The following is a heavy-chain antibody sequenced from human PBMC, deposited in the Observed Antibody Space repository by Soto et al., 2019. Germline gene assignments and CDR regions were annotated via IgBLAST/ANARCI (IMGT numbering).Heavy chain of an antibody. J-gene: IGHJ4*02. V-gene: IGHV4-39*02. D-gene: IGHD3-10*01. Sequence: QLQLQESGPGLVKPSETLSLTCTVSGGSISSSIYYWGWIRQPPVKGLEWIGSIYYSGSTYYNPSHKSRATISVDTSKNHFSLKLSSVTAADTAVYYCASLSSMVRGVIITQAYFDYWGQGTLVTVSS. CDR1: GGSISSSIYY. CDR2: IYYSGST. CDR3: ASLSSMVRGVIITQAYFDY.